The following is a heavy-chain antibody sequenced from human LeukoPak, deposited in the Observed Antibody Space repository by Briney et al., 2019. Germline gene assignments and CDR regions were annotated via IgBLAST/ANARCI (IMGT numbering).Heavy chain of an antibody. CDR1: GYSFTSYW. CDR3: AGARHGDYRWDY. V-gene: IGHV5-51*01. CDR2: IHSADSNT. J-gene: IGHJ4*02. Sequence: GESLKISCKGSGYSFTSYWIGWVRQMPGKGLEWMGIIHSADSNTKYSPSFQGQVAISADKSISTAYLQWSGLKASDTAMYYCAGARHGDYRWDYWGQGTLVTVSS. D-gene: IGHD4-17*01.